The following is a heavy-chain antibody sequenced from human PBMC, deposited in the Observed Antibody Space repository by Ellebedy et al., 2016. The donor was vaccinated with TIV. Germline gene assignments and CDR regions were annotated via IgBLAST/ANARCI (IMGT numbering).Heavy chain of an antibody. V-gene: IGHV4-4*02. CDR1: GGSISSTVW. Sequence: MPSETLFLTCAVSGGSISSTVWWTWVRRHPGRGREWIGEIFHSGTTSYTPSLKSRVTISLDKSKNQFSLNLTSGTAAETAVDYCASGHTGSFVFHSWGQGTLVTVSS. J-gene: IGHJ5*02. CDR3: ASGHTGSFVFHS. CDR2: IFHSGTT. D-gene: IGHD1-26*01.